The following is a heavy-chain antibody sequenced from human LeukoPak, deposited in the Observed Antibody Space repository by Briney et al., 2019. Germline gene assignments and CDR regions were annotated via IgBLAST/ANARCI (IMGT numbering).Heavy chain of an antibody. V-gene: IGHV3-23*01. J-gene: IGHJ4*02. CDR1: GFTFSSYS. CDR3: AKNGAYSYEDYFDY. Sequence: PGGSLRLSCAASGFTFSSYSMNWVRQAPGKGLEWVSFITGSGTTYYADFVKGRFTISRDNAENTLYLQMNSLRAEDTAIYYCAKNGAYSYEDYFDYWGQGTLVTVSS. D-gene: IGHD5-18*01. CDR2: ITGSGTT.